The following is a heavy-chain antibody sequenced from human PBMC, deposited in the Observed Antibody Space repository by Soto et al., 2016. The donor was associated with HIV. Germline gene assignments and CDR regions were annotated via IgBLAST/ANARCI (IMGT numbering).Heavy chain of an antibody. D-gene: IGHD5-12*01. Sequence: EVQLVESGGGLVQPGGSLRLSCAASGFTFSSYSMNWVRQAPGKGLEWVSYISSSSSTIYYADSVKGRFTISRDNAKDSLYLQMNSLRAEDTAVYYCAREWGDDSGCSDYWGQGTLVT. CDR3: AREWGDDSGCSDY. J-gene: IGHJ4*02. V-gene: IGHV3-48*04. CDR1: GFTFSSYS. CDR2: ISSSSSTI.